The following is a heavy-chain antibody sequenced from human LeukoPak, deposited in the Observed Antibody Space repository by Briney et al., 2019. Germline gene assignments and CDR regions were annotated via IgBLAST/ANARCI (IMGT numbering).Heavy chain of an antibody. CDR3: ARRSYRGVIGLYYYYYMDV. CDR2: ISYDGSNK. J-gene: IGHJ6*03. D-gene: IGHD3-16*02. CDR1: GFTFSGSA. V-gene: IGHV3-30-3*01. Sequence: GGSLRLSCAASGFTFSGSAMHWVRQAPGKGLEWVAVISYDGSNKYYADSVKGRFTISRDNSKDTLYLQMNSLRAEDTAVYYCARRSYRGVIGLYYYYYMDVWGKGTPVTVSS.